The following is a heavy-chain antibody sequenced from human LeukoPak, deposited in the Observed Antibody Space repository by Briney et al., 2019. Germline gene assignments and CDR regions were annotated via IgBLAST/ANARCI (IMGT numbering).Heavy chain of an antibody. Sequence: GGSLRLSCAASGFTFSSYAMNWVRQAPGKGLEWVAGISSGDRTFHAESVKGRFSISRDKSKDTLYLQMNSLRAEDTAVYYCVKDATASPYFHWFDNWGQGTQVIVSS. J-gene: IGHJ4*02. V-gene: IGHV3-23*01. CDR2: ISSGDRT. CDR3: VKDATASPYFHWFDN. CDR1: GFTFSSYA. D-gene: IGHD3-9*01.